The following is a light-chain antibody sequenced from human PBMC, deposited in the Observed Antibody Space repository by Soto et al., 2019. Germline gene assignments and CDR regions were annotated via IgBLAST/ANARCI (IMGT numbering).Light chain of an antibody. CDR1: QSVSSSY. Sequence: EIVLTQSPGTLSLSPGERATLSCRASQSVSSSYLAWYQQKPGLAPRLLMYGASSRATGIPDRFIGSGSGTDFTLTISTLEPEDFAVYYCQQYGSSPWTFGHGTKVKIK. CDR3: QQYGSSPWT. CDR2: GAS. J-gene: IGKJ1*01. V-gene: IGKV3-20*01.